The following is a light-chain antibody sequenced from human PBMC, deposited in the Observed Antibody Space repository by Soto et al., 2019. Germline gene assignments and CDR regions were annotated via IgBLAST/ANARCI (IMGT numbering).Light chain of an antibody. V-gene: IGLV4-69*02. CDR1: SGHSRYA. J-gene: IGLJ2*01. CDR3: QTWATGIGV. Sequence: QPVLTQSPSASASLGASVKLTCTLSSGHSRYAIAWHQQLPERGPRFLMKLNSDGSHTKGDGIPARFSGSSSGAERYLTISSLQSEDEADYYCQTWATGIGVFGGGTKLTVL. CDR2: LNSDGSH.